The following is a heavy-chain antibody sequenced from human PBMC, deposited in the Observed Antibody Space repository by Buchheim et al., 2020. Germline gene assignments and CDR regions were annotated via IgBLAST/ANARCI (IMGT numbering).Heavy chain of an antibody. V-gene: IGHV1-69*04. CDR2: IIPILGIA. J-gene: IGHJ5*02. D-gene: IGHD2-2*01. CDR1: GGTFSSYA. CDR3: ARDESVVPAAMGWFDP. Sequence: QVQLVQSGAEVKKPGSSVKVSCKASGGTFSSYAISWVRQAPGQGLEWMGRIIPILGIANYAQKFQGRVTITAAKSTSTAYMELSSLRSEDTAVYYCARDESVVPAAMGWFDPWGQGTL.